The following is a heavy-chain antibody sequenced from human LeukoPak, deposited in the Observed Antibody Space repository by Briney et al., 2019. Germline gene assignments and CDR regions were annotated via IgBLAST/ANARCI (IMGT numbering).Heavy chain of an antibody. D-gene: IGHD2-21*02. CDR2: ISSSSSTI. J-gene: IGHJ3*02. CDR1: EFTFSDHY. CDR3: AREEVTARAFDI. V-gene: IGHV3-11*01. Sequence: GGSLRLSCAGSEFTFSDHYMSWIRQAPGKGLEWVSYISSSSSTIYYADSVKGRFTISRDNAKNALYLQMNSLRAEDTAVYYCAREEVTARAFDIWGQGTMVTVSS.